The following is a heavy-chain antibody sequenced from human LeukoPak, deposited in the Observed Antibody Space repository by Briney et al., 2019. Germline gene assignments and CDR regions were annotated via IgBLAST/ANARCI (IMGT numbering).Heavy chain of an antibody. Sequence: PGGSLRLSCAASGFTFSSYSMNWVRQAPGKGLEWVSSISSSSSYIYYADSVKGRFTISRDNVKNSLYLQMNSLRAEDTAVYYCARTGATTGIAFDIWGQGTMVTVPS. J-gene: IGHJ3*02. CDR2: ISSSSSYI. CDR1: GFTFSSYS. D-gene: IGHD1-26*01. CDR3: ARTGATTGIAFDI. V-gene: IGHV3-21*01.